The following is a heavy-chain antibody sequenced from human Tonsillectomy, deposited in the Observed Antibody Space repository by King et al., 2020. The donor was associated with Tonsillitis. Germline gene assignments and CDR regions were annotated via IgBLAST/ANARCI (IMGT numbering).Heavy chain of an antibody. D-gene: IGHD2/OR15-2a*01. CDR3: ARLQGYVDSSTYYNHALDI. V-gene: IGHV5-51*03. Sequence: VQLVESGAEVKKSGESLKITCKGFGYTFTTYWIGWVRQMPGKGREWMGIIHPDDSDTRYSPSFQGQVTISVDKSISTVYLQWSSLKASDTAMYYFARLQGYVDSSTYYNHALDIWGQGTMVIVSS. CDR1: GYTFTTYW. CDR2: IHPDDSDT. J-gene: IGHJ3*02.